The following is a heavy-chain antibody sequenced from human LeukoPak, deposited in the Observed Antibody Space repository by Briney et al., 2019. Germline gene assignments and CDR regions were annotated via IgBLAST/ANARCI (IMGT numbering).Heavy chain of an antibody. V-gene: IGHV4-39*07. CDR1: GGSISSSSYY. Sequence: SETLSLTCTVSGGSISSSSYYWGWIRQPPGKGLEWIGSIYYSGSTYYNPSLKSRVTISVDTSKNQFSLKLSSVTAADTAVYYCARAITEDYDFWSGYPKTSDWFDPWGQGTLVTVSS. CDR3: ARAITEDYDFWSGYPKTSDWFDP. CDR2: IYYSGST. J-gene: IGHJ5*02. D-gene: IGHD3-3*01.